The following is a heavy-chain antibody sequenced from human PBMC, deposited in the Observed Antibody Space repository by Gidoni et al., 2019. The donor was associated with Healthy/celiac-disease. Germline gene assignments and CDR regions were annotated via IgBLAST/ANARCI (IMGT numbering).Heavy chain of an antibody. CDR1: GFTFSSYA. CDR2: ISYDGSNK. J-gene: IGHJ3*02. Sequence: QVQLVESGGGVVQPGRSLRLSCAASGFTFSSYAMHWVRQAPGKGLEWVAVISYDGSNKYYADSVKGRFTISRDNSKNTLYLQMNSLRAEDTAVYYCASETADIVVVPAAIPGAFDIWGQGTMVTVSS. D-gene: IGHD2-2*02. CDR3: ASETADIVVVPAAIPGAFDI. V-gene: IGHV3-30*04.